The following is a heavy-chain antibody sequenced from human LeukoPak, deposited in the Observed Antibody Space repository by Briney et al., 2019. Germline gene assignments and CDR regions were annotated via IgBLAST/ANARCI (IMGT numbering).Heavy chain of an antibody. V-gene: IGHV4-34*01. CDR3: ARINWNYGTTDVY. J-gene: IGHJ4*02. Sequence: PSETLSLTCAVYGGSFSGYYWSWIRQPPGKGLEWIGEINHSGSTNYNPSLKSRVTISVDTSKNLFSLKLSSVTAADTAVYYCARINWNYGTTDVYWGQGTLATVSS. D-gene: IGHD1-7*01. CDR2: INHSGST. CDR1: GGSFSGYY.